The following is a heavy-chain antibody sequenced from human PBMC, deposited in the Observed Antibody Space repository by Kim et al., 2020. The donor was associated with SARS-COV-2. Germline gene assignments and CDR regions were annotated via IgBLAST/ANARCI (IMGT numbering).Heavy chain of an antibody. CDR1: SGSFSSYY. D-gene: IGHD5-12*01. CDR2: IYDSGST. V-gene: IGHV4-59*01. Sequence: SETLSLTCTVSSGSFSSYYWTWIRQSPGKGLEWIGHIYDSGSTNYNPSLMGRVSISVDTSKNHFSLKLSSVSAADTAVYYCARDSGYYKGRIYFVYWGQGTLVTVSS. J-gene: IGHJ4*02. CDR3: ARDSGYYKGRIYFVY.